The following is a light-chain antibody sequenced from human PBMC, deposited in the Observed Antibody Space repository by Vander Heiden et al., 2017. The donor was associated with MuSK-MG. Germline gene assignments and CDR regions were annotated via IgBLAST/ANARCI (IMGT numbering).Light chain of an antibody. CDR1: TSKFGSYH. J-gene: IGLJ3*02. Sequence: QSVFPQPPSVSAAPGQKTSISCSGSTSKFGSYHVSWYQKLPGTAPKLLIYDNNKRPSGIPDRFSGSKSGTSATLGITGLQTGDEADYYCATWDYSLSALVFGGGTKLTVL. CDR2: DNN. CDR3: ATWDYSLSALV. V-gene: IGLV1-51*01.